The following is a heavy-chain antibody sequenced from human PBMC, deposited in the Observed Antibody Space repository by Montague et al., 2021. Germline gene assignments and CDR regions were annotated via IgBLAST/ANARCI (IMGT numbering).Heavy chain of an antibody. CDR2: TYYGSTWYA. D-gene: IGHD3-10*01. J-gene: IGHJ4*02. CDR3: AREGVGDLLFSFDS. V-gene: IGHV6-1*01. Sequence: CAISGDSVSNNNAAWNWIRESPSRGLEWLGRTYYGSTWYADYAVSVKRRIAINPDTSKNQFSLQLNSVTPEDTAVYYCAREGVGDLLFSFDSWGQGTLVTVSS. CDR1: GDSVSNNNAA.